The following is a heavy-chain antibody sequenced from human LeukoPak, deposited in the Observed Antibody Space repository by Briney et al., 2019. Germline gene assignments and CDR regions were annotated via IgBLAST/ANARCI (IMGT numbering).Heavy chain of an antibody. CDR1: GGSISSSSYY. CDR2: IYYSGST. Sequence: PSKTLSLTCTVSGGSISSSSYYWGWIRQPPGKGLEWIGSIYYSGSTYYNPSLKSRVTISVDTSKNQFSLKLSSVTAADTAVYYCARVLQEDSSGYYWDYWGQGTLVTVSS. D-gene: IGHD3-22*01. CDR3: ARVLQEDSSGYYWDY. J-gene: IGHJ4*02. V-gene: IGHV4-39*07.